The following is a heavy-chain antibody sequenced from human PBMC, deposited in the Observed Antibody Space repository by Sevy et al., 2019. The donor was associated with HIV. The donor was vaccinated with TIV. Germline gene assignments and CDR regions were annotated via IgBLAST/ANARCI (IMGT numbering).Heavy chain of an antibody. Sequence: GGSLRLSCAASGFSFSDHYMEWVRQAPGKGLEWVGRTRNKADSYTTEYAGPVKGRFTISRDDSKNSMYLQMHSPKTAAMAVYYCATHAGIAAAGRVFDYWGQGSLVTVSS. V-gene: IGHV3-72*01. CDR1: GFSFSDHY. CDR2: TRNKADSYTT. CDR3: ATHAGIAAAGRVFDY. J-gene: IGHJ4*02. D-gene: IGHD6-13*01.